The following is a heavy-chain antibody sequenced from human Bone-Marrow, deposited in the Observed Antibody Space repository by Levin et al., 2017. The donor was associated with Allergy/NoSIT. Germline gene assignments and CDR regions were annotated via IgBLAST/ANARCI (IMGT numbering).Heavy chain of an antibody. V-gene: IGHV4-34*01. Sequence: SQTLSLTCAVYGGSFSGYYWSWIRQPPGKGLEWIGEINHSGSTNYNPSLKSRVTISVDTSKNQFSLKLSSVTAADTAVYYCARGLIAARRYFDYWGQGTLVTVSS. J-gene: IGHJ4*02. D-gene: IGHD6-6*01. CDR1: GGSFSGYY. CDR2: INHSGST. CDR3: ARGLIAARRYFDY.